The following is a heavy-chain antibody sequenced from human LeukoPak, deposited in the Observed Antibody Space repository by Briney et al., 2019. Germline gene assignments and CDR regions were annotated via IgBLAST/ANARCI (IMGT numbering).Heavy chain of an antibody. CDR3: ARAIFPSARYPHF. V-gene: IGHV3-33*01. CDR2: IWQDGSHK. CDR1: GFAFNTYA. D-gene: IGHD3-16*02. Sequence: SLRLACAAYGFAFNTYARHWGRQARGQGVEWEARIWQDGSHKIYANWVRGQFNIYRDKYKNNVSVQMNNLRPEDTAVYYCARAIFPSARYPHFWGQGTLVTVSS. J-gene: IGHJ4*02.